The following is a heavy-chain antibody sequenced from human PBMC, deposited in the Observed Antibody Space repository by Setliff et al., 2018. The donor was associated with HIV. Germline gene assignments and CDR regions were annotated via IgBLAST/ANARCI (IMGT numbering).Heavy chain of an antibody. V-gene: IGHV3-7*03. J-gene: IGHJ4*02. CDR1: GFTFSSYW. Sequence: PGGSLRLSCEAFGFTFSSYWMSWVRQAPGKGLEWVANIKQDGSEKYYVDSVKGRFTISRDNARHSVYLQMNSLRAEDTAVYFCAREFGPRPYDYWGQGTLVTVSS. D-gene: IGHD3-10*01. CDR3: AREFGPRPYDY. CDR2: IKQDGSEK.